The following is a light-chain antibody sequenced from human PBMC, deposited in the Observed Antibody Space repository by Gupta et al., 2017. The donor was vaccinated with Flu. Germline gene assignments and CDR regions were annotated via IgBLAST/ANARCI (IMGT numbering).Light chain of an antibody. CDR2: DAS. CDR1: QSVSSY. Sequence: EIVLTQSPATLSLSPGERATISCQASQSVSSYLTWYQQKPGQAPRLLIYDASNRATGIPARFSGSGSGTDFTLTISSLEPEDFAVYYCQQRSNCLVTFGQGTKVEIK. V-gene: IGKV3-11*01. CDR3: QQRSNCLVT. J-gene: IGKJ1*01.